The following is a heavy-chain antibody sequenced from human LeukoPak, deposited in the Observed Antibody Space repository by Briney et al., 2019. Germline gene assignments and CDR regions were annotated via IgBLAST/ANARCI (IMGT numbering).Heavy chain of an antibody. CDR2: IYSGGVI. Sequence: GGSLRLSCAASGFTVSSYYMSWVRQAPGKGLEWVSVIYSGGVIYYADSVKGRFTISRDNSKNMLYLQMNSLRAEDTAVYYCAREDGYNAPFDYWGQGTLVTVSS. D-gene: IGHD5-24*01. V-gene: IGHV3-53*01. J-gene: IGHJ4*02. CDR3: AREDGYNAPFDY. CDR1: GFTVSSYY.